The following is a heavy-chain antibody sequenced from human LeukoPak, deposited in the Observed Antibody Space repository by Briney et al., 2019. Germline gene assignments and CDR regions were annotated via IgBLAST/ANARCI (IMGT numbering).Heavy chain of an antibody. Sequence: ASVKVSCKASEYTFTYYYIHWVRQAPGQGLEWMGWINPNSGGTSFAQHFQGRVTMTRDTSISTAYMELSRLRSDDTALYYCARGSYGDFDYWGQGTLVTVSS. CDR2: INPNSGGT. V-gene: IGHV1-2*02. CDR3: ARGSYGDFDY. D-gene: IGHD4-17*01. J-gene: IGHJ4*02. CDR1: EYTFTYYY.